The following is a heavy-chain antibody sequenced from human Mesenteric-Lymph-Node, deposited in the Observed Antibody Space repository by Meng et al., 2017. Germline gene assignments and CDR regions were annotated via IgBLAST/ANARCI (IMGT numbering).Heavy chain of an antibody. CDR1: GFTFSNYG. CDR3: AKDRYGDNGGGFDN. Sequence: GESLKISCIASGFTFSNYGLNWVRQGPGKGLEWVSAVSGGGGSRYYADSVKGRFTITRDNSKNTLYLQMTSLRAEDTALYYCAKDRYGDNGGGFDNWGQGTLVTVSS. D-gene: IGHD4-23*01. V-gene: IGHV3-23*01. CDR2: VSGGGGSR. J-gene: IGHJ4*02.